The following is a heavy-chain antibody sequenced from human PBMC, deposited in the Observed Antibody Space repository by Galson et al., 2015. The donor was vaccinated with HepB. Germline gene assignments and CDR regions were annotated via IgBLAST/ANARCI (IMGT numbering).Heavy chain of an antibody. J-gene: IGHJ6*02. Sequence: SVKVSCKASGFTFTSSAVQWVRQARGQRLEWIGWIVVGSGNTNYAQKFQERVTITRDMSTSTAYMELSSLRSEGTAVYYCAAPELWFGELYPNYYGMDVWGQGTTVTVSS. CDR1: GFTFTSSA. V-gene: IGHV1-58*01. D-gene: IGHD3-10*01. CDR2: IVVGSGNT. CDR3: AAPELWFGELYPNYYGMDV.